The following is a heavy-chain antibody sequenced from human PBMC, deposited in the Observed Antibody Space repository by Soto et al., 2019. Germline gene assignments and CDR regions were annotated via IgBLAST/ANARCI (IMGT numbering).Heavy chain of an antibody. CDR3: VRLIGNSWLDY. D-gene: IGHD6-13*01. V-gene: IGHV6-1*01. CDR2: TYYRSNWER. J-gene: IGHJ4*02. Sequence: SQTLSLTCAISGGSVSSNTVTWIWIRQSPSRGLEWLGRTYYRSNWERDYAVSVQSRITINPDTSKNQFSLQLNSVTPEDTAVYYCVRLIGNSWLDYWGQGTLVTVSS. CDR1: GGSVSSNTVT.